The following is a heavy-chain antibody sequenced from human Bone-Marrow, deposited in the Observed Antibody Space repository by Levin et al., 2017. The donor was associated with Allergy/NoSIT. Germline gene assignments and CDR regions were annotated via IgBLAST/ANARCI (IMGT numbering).Heavy chain of an antibody. D-gene: IGHD2-2*01. J-gene: IGHJ6*02. Sequence: SETLSLTCTVSGGSISSYYWSWIRQPPGKGLEWIGYIYYSGSTTYNPSLKSRVTISVGTSKNQFSLKLSSVTAADTAVYYCARHCSSTSCYYGMDVWGQGTTVTVSS. CDR3: ARHCSSTSCYYGMDV. CDR1: GGSISSYY. V-gene: IGHV4-59*08. CDR2: IYYSGST.